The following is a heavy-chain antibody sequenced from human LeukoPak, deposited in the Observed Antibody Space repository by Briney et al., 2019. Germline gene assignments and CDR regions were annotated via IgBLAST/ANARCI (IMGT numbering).Heavy chain of an antibody. CDR3: ARGSYYYMDV. J-gene: IGHJ6*03. CDR1: GGSISSYF. V-gene: IGHV4-59*01. Sequence: SETLSLTCTVSGGSISSYFCSWIRQPPGKGLEWIGYIYKSGSTNYNPSLKSRVIISVDTSKIQFSLKLSSVTAADTAVYYCARGSYYYMDVWGKGTTVTVSS. CDR2: IYKSGST.